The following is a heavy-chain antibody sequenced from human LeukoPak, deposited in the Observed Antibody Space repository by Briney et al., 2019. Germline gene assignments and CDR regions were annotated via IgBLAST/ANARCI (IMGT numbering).Heavy chain of an antibody. CDR3: AREGDAIAAAGSTGYFQH. V-gene: IGHV1-18*01. CDR2: ISAYNGNT. D-gene: IGHD6-13*01. CDR1: GYTFTSYG. Sequence: ASVKVSCKASGYTFTSYGISWVRQAPGQGLEWMGWISAYNGNTKYAQKLQGRVTMTTDTSTSTAYMELRSLRSDDTAVYYCAREGDAIAAAGSTGYFQHWGQGTLVTVSS. J-gene: IGHJ1*01.